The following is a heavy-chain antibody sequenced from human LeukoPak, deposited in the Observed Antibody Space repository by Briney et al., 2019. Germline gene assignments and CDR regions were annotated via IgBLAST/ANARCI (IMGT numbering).Heavy chain of an antibody. CDR1: GLTFSIYA. CDR3: PRDRRNYYGSDGHYYRRDGDY. J-gene: IGHJ4*02. V-gene: IGHV3-23*01. D-gene: IGHD3-22*01. CDR2: ITSRGEST. Sequence: GGSLRLSCAASGLTFSIYAMSWVRQAPGKGLQWVSSITSRGESTWYVDSVKGRFTITRDNSENTLYLQMHSLRAEDTAVYYCPRDRRNYYGSDGHYYRRDGDYWGRGTLVSVSS.